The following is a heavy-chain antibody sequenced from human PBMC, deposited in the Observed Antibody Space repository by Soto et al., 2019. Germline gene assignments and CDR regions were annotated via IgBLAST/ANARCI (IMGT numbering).Heavy chain of an antibody. CDR2: INHSGST. CDR3: ATGYCSGGSCAPDPYYYGMDV. J-gene: IGHJ6*02. Sequence: PGKGMEWIGEINHSGSTNYNPSLKRRVTISVDTSKSQFSLKLSSVTAADTAVYYWATGYCSGGSCAPDPYYYGMDVWGQVTTVTVSS. V-gene: IGHV4-34*01. D-gene: IGHD2-15*01.